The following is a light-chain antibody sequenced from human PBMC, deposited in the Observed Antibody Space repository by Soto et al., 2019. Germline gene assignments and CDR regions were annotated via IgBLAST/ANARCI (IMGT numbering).Light chain of an antibody. J-gene: IGKJ1*01. V-gene: IGKV3-20*01. CDR1: QSLSGSL. CDR3: QQYINSPWT. Sequence: KVLSQSPDTLSLNKGERAPVSCRASQSLSGSLLAWYQQKPGQAPRLLIYAASSRATGIPDRFSGGGSGTDFTLTISRLEPEDFAVYYCQQYINSPWTFGQGTKV. CDR2: AAS.